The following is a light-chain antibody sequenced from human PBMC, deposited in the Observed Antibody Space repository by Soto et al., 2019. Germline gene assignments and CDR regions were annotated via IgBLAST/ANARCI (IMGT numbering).Light chain of an antibody. Sequence: QSVLTQPPSVSAAPGQKVTISCSGSSSNIGNNYVSWYQQLPGTAPKLLIYDNNKRPSGIPDRFSGSKSGTSATLGITGLQTGDEADYYCATWDSSLSAKVFGGGTKVTVL. CDR3: ATWDSSLSAKV. V-gene: IGLV1-51*01. CDR2: DNN. J-gene: IGLJ2*01. CDR1: SSNIGNNY.